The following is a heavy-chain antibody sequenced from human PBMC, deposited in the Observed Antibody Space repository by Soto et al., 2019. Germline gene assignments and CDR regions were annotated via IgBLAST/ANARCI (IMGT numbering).Heavy chain of an antibody. J-gene: IGHJ3*02. Sequence: GGSLRLSCAASGFTFSSYSMNWVRQAPGKGLEWVSSISSSSSYIYYADSVKGRFTISRDNAKNSLYLQMNSLRAEDTAVYYCARDWKVVRDDYGDYDNAFDIWGQGTMVTVSS. CDR1: GFTFSSYS. CDR2: ISSSSSYI. CDR3: ARDWKVVRDDYGDYDNAFDI. V-gene: IGHV3-21*01. D-gene: IGHD4-17*01.